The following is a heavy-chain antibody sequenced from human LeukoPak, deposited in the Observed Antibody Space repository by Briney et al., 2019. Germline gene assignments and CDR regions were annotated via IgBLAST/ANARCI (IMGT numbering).Heavy chain of an antibody. Sequence: LSLTCAVYGGSFSGYYWSWIRQHPGKGLEWIGYIYYSGSTYYNPSLKSRVIISVDTSKNQFSLKLSSATAADTAVYYCGRAQQGAAGGRYYYHGVDVWGQGTTVTVSS. J-gene: IGHJ6*02. CDR2: IYYSGST. D-gene: IGHD6-13*01. V-gene: IGHV4-31*11. CDR3: GRAQQGAAGGRYYYHGVDV. CDR1: GGSFSGYY.